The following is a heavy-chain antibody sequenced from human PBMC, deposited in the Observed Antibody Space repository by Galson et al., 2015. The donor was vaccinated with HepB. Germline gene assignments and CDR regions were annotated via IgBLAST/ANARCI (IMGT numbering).Heavy chain of an antibody. CDR1: GFTFSSYG. CDR3: AKLSYYYDSSGYYRGDAFDI. Sequence: SLRLSCAASGFTFSSYGMHWVRQAPGKGLEWVAVISYDGSNKYYADSVKGRFTISRDNSKNTLYLQMNSLRAEDTAVYYCAKLSYYYDSSGYYRGDAFDIWGQGTMVTVSS. V-gene: IGHV3-30*18. CDR2: ISYDGSNK. J-gene: IGHJ3*02. D-gene: IGHD3-22*01.